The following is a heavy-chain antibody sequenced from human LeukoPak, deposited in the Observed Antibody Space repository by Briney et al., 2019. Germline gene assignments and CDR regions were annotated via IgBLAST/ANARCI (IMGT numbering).Heavy chain of an antibody. D-gene: IGHD3-10*01. CDR3: ARPRLWFGPSRDAFDI. CDR2: INQDGSEK. Sequence: GGSLRLSCAASGFTFTTYWMTWVRQAPGKGLEWVANINQDGSEKYYVDSVKGRFTISRDNAENSLYLQMNSLRAEDTAVYYCARPRLWFGPSRDAFDIWGQGTMVTVSS. V-gene: IGHV3-7*01. J-gene: IGHJ3*02. CDR1: GFTFTTYW.